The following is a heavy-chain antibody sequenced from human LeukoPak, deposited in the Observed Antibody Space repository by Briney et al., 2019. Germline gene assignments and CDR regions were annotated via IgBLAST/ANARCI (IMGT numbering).Heavy chain of an antibody. Sequence: SQTLSLTCTVSGGSISSGGYYWSWIRQHPGKGLEWIGYIYYSGSTYYNPSLKSRVTISVDTSKNQFSLKLSSVTAADTAVYYCARDRVLGYSGYDHSYYYYGMDVWGQGTTVTVSS. D-gene: IGHD5-12*01. CDR1: GGSISSGGYY. CDR2: IYYSGST. V-gene: IGHV4-31*03. J-gene: IGHJ6*02. CDR3: ARDRVLGYSGYDHSYYYYGMDV.